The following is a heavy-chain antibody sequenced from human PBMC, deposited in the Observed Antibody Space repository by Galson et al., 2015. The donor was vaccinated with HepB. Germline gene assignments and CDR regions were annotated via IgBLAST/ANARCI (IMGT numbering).Heavy chain of an antibody. V-gene: IGHV1-18*01. D-gene: IGHD6-19*01. J-gene: IGHJ4*02. CDR3: ARWHSSGWLYYFDY. Sequence: SVKVSCKASGGTFSSYAISWVRQAPGQGLEWMGWISAYNGNTNYAQKLQGRVTMTTDTSTSTAYIELRSLRSDDTAVYYCARWHSSGWLYYFDYWGQGTLVTVSS. CDR2: ISAYNGNT. CDR1: GGTFSSYA.